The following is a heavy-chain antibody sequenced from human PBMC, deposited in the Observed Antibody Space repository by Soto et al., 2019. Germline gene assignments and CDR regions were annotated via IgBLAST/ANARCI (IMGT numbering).Heavy chain of an antibody. CDR1: GFTFSSYS. CDR2: ISSSSSYI. CDR3: ARDYEQWLVFWFDP. V-gene: IGHV3-21*01. D-gene: IGHD6-19*01. J-gene: IGHJ5*02. Sequence: GGSLRLSCAASGFTFSSYSMNWVRQAPGKGLEWVSSISSSSSYIYYADSVKGRFTISRDNAKNSLYLQMNSLRAEDTAVYYCARDYEQWLVFWFDPWGQGTVVTVSS.